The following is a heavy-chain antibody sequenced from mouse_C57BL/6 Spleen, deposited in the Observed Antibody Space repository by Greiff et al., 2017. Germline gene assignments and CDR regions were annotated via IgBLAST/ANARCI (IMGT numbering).Heavy chain of an antibody. D-gene: IGHD2-3*01. CDR1: GFTFSDYG. V-gene: IGHV5-17*01. CDR2: ISSGSSTI. CDR3: ARGSYDGYFYAMDY. J-gene: IGHJ4*01. Sequence: EVKVVESGGGLVKPGGSLKLSCAASGFTFSDYGMHWVRQAPEKGLEWVAYISSGSSTIYYADTVKGRFTISRDNAKNTLFLQMTSLRSEDTAMYYCARGSYDGYFYAMDYWGQGTSVTVSS.